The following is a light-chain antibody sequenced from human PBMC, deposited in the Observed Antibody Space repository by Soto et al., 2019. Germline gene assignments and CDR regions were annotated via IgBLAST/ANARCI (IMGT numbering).Light chain of an antibody. J-gene: IGKJ3*01. CDR3: QHLNNYPPFT. CDR1: QDIKTY. V-gene: IGKV1-9*01. CDR2: GTF. Sequence: IQLTQSPSSLSASVGDRVSITCRASQDIKTYLAWYQQKQGKAPKLLISGTFTLQSGVPSRFNGSGSGTDFTLTISRLQPEDFAAYYCQHLNNYPPFTFGPGTKVDLE.